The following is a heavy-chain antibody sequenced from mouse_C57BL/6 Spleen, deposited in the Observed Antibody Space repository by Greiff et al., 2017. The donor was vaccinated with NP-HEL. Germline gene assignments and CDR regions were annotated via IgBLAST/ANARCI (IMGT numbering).Heavy chain of an antibody. CDR3: AGTGYYFDY. D-gene: IGHD4-1*01. V-gene: IGHV1-55*01. Sequence: VQLQQPGAELVKPGASVKMSCKASGYTFTSYWITWVKQRPGQGLEWIGDIYPGSGSTNYNGKFKGKATLTADKSSSTAYMQLSSLTSEDSAVYFCAGTGYYFDYWGQGTTLTVSS. CDR1: GYTFTSYW. CDR2: IYPGSGST. J-gene: IGHJ2*01.